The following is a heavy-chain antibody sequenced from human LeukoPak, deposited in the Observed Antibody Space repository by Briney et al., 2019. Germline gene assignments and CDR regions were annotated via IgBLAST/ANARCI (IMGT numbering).Heavy chain of an antibody. V-gene: IGHV3-23*01. CDR1: GFTFSSYA. CDR3: ARLPTFYYDSSGYHYDY. CDR2: IRNSGENT. Sequence: GGSLRLSCAASGFTFSSYAMSWVRQVPGKGLEWSSVIRNSGENTYYADSVKGRFTISKDKSKNTLYLQMDNLRAEDTGVYFCARLPTFYYDSSGYHYDYWGQGTLVTDSS. D-gene: IGHD3-22*01. J-gene: IGHJ4*02.